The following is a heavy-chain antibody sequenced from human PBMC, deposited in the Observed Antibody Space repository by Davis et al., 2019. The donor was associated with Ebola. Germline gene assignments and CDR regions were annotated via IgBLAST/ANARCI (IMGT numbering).Heavy chain of an antibody. J-gene: IGHJ6*02. CDR3: ARDLGFDILTGYTRNYQYYGMDV. V-gene: IGHV3-21*01. Sequence: GESLKISCAASGFTFNSYSMNWVRQAPGKGLEWVSSISSISSYIYYSDSVKGRFTISRDNAKNSLYLQMNSLRAEDTGVYYCARDLGFDILTGYTRNYQYYGMDVWGQGTTVTVSS. CDR1: GFTFNSYS. D-gene: IGHD3-9*01. CDR2: ISSISSYI.